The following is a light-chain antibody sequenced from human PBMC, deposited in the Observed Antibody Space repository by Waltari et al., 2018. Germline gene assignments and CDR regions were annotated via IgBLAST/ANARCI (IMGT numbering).Light chain of an antibody. CDR2: DVS. V-gene: IGLV2-14*03. CDR1: SSDIGNYNY. Sequence: QSALTQPASVSGSPGQSITISCTGTSSDIGNYNYFPWYKQHPGKAPKLMIYDVSKRPSGVSNRFSGSKSGNTASLTISGLQAEDEADYYCSSYTSSTTALFGTGTRVTVL. CDR3: SSYTSSTTAL. J-gene: IGLJ1*01.